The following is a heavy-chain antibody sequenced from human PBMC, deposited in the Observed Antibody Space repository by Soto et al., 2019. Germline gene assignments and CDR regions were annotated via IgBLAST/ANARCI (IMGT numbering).Heavy chain of an antibody. CDR3: ARDLKRYYDSSGYGYYYYGMDV. D-gene: IGHD3-22*01. V-gene: IGHV1-69*01. Sequence: QVQLVQSGAEVKKPGSSVKVSCKASGGTFSSYAISWVRQAPGQGLEWMGGIIPIFGTANYAQKFQGRVTITADESTTTAYMELSSLRPEDTAVYYCARDLKRYYDSSGYGYYYYGMDVWGQGTTVTVSS. CDR2: IIPIFGTA. CDR1: GGTFSSYA. J-gene: IGHJ6*02.